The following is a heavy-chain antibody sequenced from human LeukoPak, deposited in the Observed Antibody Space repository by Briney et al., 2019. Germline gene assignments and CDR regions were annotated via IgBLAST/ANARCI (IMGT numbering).Heavy chain of an antibody. CDR1: GFTFSSHA. D-gene: IGHD2-2*01. CDR2: ISYDGSNK. Sequence: GGSLRLSCAASGFTFSSHAMHWVRQAPGKGLEWVAVISYDGSNKYYADSVKGRFTISRDNSKNTLYLQTNSLRAEDTAVYYCARDYIVVVPAASYYYGMDVWGQGTTVTVSS. CDR3: ARDYIVVVPAASYYYGMDV. V-gene: IGHV3-30-3*01. J-gene: IGHJ6*02.